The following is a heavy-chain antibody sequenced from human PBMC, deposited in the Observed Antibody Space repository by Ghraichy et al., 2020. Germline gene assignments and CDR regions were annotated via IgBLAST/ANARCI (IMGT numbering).Heavy chain of an antibody. CDR3: ARDGSSVTPSYFYYMDV. CDR2: ICSDGSHI. CDR1: RFPFSHYG. J-gene: IGHJ6*03. V-gene: IGHV3-33*01. Sequence: GGSLRLSCAASRFPFSHYGMHWVRQVPGKGLEWVAVICSDGSHIYYGDTVKGRVTISRDNSKTPLYLEMNSVRAEDTAVYYCARDGSSVTPSYFYYMDVWCKMTQVAVSS. D-gene: IGHD3-10*01.